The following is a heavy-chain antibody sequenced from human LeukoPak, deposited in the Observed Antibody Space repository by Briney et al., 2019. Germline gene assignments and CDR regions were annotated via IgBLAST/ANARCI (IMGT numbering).Heavy chain of an antibody. D-gene: IGHD3-9*01. CDR2: IKQDGSEK. Sequence: GGSLRLSCAASGFTFSSYWMSWVRQAPGQGLEWVANIKQDGSEKYYVDSVKGRFTISRDNAKNSLYLQMNSLRAEDTAVYYCAREDDILTGYPYFDYWGQGTLVTVSS. V-gene: IGHV3-7*03. J-gene: IGHJ4*02. CDR3: AREDDILTGYPYFDY. CDR1: GFTFSSYW.